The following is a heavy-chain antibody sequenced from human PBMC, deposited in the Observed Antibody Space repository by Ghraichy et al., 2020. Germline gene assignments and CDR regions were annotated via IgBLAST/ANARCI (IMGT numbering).Heavy chain of an antibody. Sequence: SGPTLVKPTQTLTLTCTFSGFSLSTSGVGVGWIRQPPGKALEWLALIYWDDDKFYSPSLKTRLTITKDTSKNQVVLTITNMDPVDTATYFCAHRRPLGTSWSWGSFDYWGQGTLVTVSS. J-gene: IGHJ4*02. CDR1: GFSLSTSGVG. D-gene: IGHD7-27*01. CDR3: AHRRPLGTSWSWGSFDY. CDR2: IYWDDDK. V-gene: IGHV2-5*02.